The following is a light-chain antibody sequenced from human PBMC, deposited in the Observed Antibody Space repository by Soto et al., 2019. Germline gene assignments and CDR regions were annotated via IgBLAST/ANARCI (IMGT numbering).Light chain of an antibody. Sequence: QSVLTQPASVSGSPEQSITISCTGTSRDVGGYNYVSWYQQSPVKAPKLMIYGVTNRPSGVSNRFSGSKTGNTASLTISGLQAEDEAYYYCFSHRRGDSHVFGTGTKVTVL. CDR2: GVT. CDR3: FSHRRGDSHV. V-gene: IGLV2-14*01. CDR1: SRDVGGYNY. J-gene: IGLJ1*01.